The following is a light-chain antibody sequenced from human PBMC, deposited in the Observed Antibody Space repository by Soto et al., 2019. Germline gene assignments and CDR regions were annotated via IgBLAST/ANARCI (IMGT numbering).Light chain of an antibody. CDR3: CSYAGSYTSYV. CDR1: SSDVDGYNY. J-gene: IGLJ1*01. Sequence: QSALTQPRSVSGSPGQSVTISCTGTSSDVDGYNYVSWYQQHPGKAPKLMTYDVSERPSGVPDRFSGSKSGNTASLTISGLQAEDEADYYCCSYAGSYTSYVFGTGTKVTVL. CDR2: DVS. V-gene: IGLV2-11*01.